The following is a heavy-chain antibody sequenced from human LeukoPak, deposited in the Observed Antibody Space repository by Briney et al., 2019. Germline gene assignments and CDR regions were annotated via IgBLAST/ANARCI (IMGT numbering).Heavy chain of an antibody. V-gene: IGHV4-59*01. Sequence: SETLSLTCTVSGGSISSYYWSWIRQPPGKGLEWIGYIYYSGSTNYNPSLKSRVTISVDTSKNQFSLKLSSVTAADTAVYYCARGNGFDSSGYYYWGQGTLVTVSS. CDR3: ARGNGFDSSGYYY. D-gene: IGHD3-22*01. J-gene: IGHJ4*02. CDR2: IYYSGST. CDR1: GGSISSYY.